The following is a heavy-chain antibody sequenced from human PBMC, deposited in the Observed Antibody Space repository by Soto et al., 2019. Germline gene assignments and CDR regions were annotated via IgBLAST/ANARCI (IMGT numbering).Heavy chain of an antibody. V-gene: IGHV4-34*01. CDR1: GGSFSGYY. D-gene: IGHD3-16*01. J-gene: IGHJ6*02. CDR3: ARGLTLYYYYYYGMDV. CDR2: INHSGST. Sequence: PSETLSLTCAVYGGSFSGYYWSWIRQPPGKGLEWIGEINHSGSTNYNPSLKSRVTISVDTSKNQFSLKLSSVTAADTAVYYCARGLTLYYYYYYGMDVWGQGNTVTVSS.